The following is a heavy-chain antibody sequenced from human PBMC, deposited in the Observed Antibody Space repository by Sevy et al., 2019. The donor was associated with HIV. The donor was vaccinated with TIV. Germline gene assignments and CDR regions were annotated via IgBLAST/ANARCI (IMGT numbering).Heavy chain of an antibody. D-gene: IGHD1-26*01. CDR2: IKEDGSAK. CDR1: RFTFKTYW. CDR3: ARDSPGYGGYSY. J-gene: IGHJ4*01. V-gene: IGHV3-7*01. Sequence: GGSLRLSCAASRFTFKTYWMSWVRQAPGKGLEWVGNIKEDGSAKYYADSVRGRFTISRDNAKNSLYRQMSSLRVEETAVYYCARDSPGYGGYSYWGQGTLVTVSS.